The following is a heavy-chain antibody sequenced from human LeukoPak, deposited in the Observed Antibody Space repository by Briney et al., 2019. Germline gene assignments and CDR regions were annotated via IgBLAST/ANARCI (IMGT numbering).Heavy chain of an antibody. D-gene: IGHD6-19*01. V-gene: IGHV3-33*01. CDR2: IWYEGQTK. CDR3: AREWGRIAVAGGPGY. Sequence: PGGSLRLSCEASGFIFSNYGMHWVRQAPGKGLEWLALIWYEGQTKFYADSVKGRFTISRDNSGNTLFLHMTNLRVEDTAVCYCAREWGRIAVAGGPGYWGQGALVTVSS. CDR1: GFIFSNYG. J-gene: IGHJ4*02.